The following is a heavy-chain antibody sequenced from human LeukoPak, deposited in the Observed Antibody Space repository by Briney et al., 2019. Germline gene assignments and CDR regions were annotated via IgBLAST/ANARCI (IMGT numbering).Heavy chain of an antibody. D-gene: IGHD5-12*01. CDR3: ARVYSGYDEDYYYYYMDV. CDR1: GGSISSYY. CDR2: IYYSGST. Sequence: SETLSLTCTVSGGSISSYYWGWIRQPPGKGLEWIGYIYYSGSTNYNPSLKSRVTISVDTSKNQFSLKLSSVTAADTAVYYCARVYSGYDEDYYYYYMDVWGKGTTVTVSS. J-gene: IGHJ6*03. V-gene: IGHV4-59*01.